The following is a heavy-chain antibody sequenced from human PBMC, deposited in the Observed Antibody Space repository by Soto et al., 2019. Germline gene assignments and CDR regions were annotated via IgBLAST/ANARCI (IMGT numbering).Heavy chain of an antibody. CDR2: IIPIFGTA. D-gene: IGHD3-9*01. J-gene: IGHJ6*02. CDR3: ARVGDYDILTGYYRRYYYYGMDV. V-gene: IGHV1-69*13. Sequence: SVKVSCKASGGTFSSYAISWVRQAPGQGLEWMGGIIPIFGTANYAQKFQGRVTITADESTSTAYMELSSLRSEDTAVYYCARVGDYDILTGYYRRYYYYGMDVWGQGXTVTVSS. CDR1: GGTFSSYA.